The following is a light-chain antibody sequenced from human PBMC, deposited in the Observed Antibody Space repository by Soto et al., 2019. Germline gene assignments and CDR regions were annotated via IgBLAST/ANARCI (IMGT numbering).Light chain of an antibody. CDR3: SSYTSSSTPYV. CDR2: EVS. V-gene: IGLV2-14*01. J-gene: IGLJ1*01. Sequence: QSALTQPASVSGSPGQSITISCTGTSSDVGGYAYVSWYQQYPGKAPKLVISEVSNRPSGVSNRFSGSKSGNTASLTISGLQAEDEADYYCSSYTSSSTPYVFGTGTKLTVL. CDR1: SSDVGGYAY.